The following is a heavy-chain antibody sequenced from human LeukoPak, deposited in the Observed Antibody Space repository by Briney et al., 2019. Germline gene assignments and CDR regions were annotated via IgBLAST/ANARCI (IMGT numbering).Heavy chain of an antibody. J-gene: IGHJ3*02. CDR2: INTDGSTT. Sequence: GGSLRLSCAASGFTFSSYWMHWVRQAPGKGLVWVSRINTDGSTTNYADSVKGRFTISRDNAKNTLYLQMNSLRAEDTAVYYCAKEPKWELHAFDIWGQGTMVTVSS. V-gene: IGHV3-74*01. CDR1: GFTFSSYW. D-gene: IGHD1-26*01. CDR3: AKEPKWELHAFDI.